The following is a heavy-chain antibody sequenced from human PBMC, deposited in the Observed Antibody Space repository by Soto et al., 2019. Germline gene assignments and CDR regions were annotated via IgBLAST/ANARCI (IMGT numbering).Heavy chain of an antibody. Sequence: GASVKVSCKASGYTFTGYYMHWVRQAPGQGLEWMGWINPNSGGTNYAQKFQGRVTMTRDTSISTAYMELSRLRSDDTAVYYCARGYYYDSSGYYLFDYWGQGTLVTVSS. V-gene: IGHV1-2*02. CDR1: GYTFTGYY. CDR3: ARGYYYDSSGYYLFDY. J-gene: IGHJ4*02. CDR2: INPNSGGT. D-gene: IGHD3-22*01.